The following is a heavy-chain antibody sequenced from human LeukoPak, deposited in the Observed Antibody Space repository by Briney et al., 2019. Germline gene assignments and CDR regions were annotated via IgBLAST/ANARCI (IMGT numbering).Heavy chain of an antibody. CDR1: GYSFTSYW. D-gene: IGHD6-13*01. Sequence: HGESLKISCKGSGYSFTSYWIGWVRQMPGKGLEWMGIIYPGDSDTRYSPSFQGQVTISADKSISTAYLQWSSLKASDTAMYYCAAPGGIAAAANFPDAFDIWGQGTMVTVSS. V-gene: IGHV5-51*01. J-gene: IGHJ3*02. CDR3: AAPGGIAAAANFPDAFDI. CDR2: IYPGDSDT.